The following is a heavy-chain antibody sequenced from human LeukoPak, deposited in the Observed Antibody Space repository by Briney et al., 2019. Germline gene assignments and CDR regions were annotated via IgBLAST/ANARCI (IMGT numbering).Heavy chain of an antibody. D-gene: IGHD3-16*01. J-gene: IGHJ4*02. CDR3: AKDAGGGAKGLIDY. V-gene: IGHV3-30*02. CDR1: GFTFSSYG. CDR2: IWYGGSNK. Sequence: GGSLRLSCAASGFTFSSYGMHWVRQAPGKGLEWVAVIWYGGSNKYYADSVKGRFTISRDNSKNTLYLQMNSLRAEDTAVYYCAKDAGGGAKGLIDYWGQGTLVTVSS.